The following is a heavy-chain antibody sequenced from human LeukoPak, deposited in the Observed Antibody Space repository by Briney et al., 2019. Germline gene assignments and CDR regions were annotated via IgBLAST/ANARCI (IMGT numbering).Heavy chain of an antibody. CDR1: GFTVSSNY. V-gene: IGHV3-66*01. CDR2: IYSGGST. CDR3: ARVGLESGTTSDYYYYMDV. J-gene: IGHJ6*03. Sequence: GGSLRLSCAASGFTVSSNYMSWVRQAPGKGLEWVSVIYSGGSTYYADSVKGRFTISRDNSKNTLYLQMNSLRAEDTAVYYCARVGLESGTTSDYYYYMDVWGKGTTVTISS. D-gene: IGHD4-17*01.